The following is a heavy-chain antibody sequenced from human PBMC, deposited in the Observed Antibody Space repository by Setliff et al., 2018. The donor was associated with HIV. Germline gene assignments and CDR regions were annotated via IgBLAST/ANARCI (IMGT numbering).Heavy chain of an antibody. D-gene: IGHD3-16*01. CDR2: IYYSGST. CDR3: ASRSSYVPLYYYYMDV. V-gene: IGHV4-39*01. Sequence: NPSETLSLTCTVSGGSISSSSYYWGWIRQPPGKGLEWIGSIYYSGSTYYNPSLKSRVTISVDTSKNQFSLKLSSVTAADTAVYYCASRSSYVPLYYYYMDVGGKGTTVASP. J-gene: IGHJ6*03. CDR1: GGSISSSSYY.